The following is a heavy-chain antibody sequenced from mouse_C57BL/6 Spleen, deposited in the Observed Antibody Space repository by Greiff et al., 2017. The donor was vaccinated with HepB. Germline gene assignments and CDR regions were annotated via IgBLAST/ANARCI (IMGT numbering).Heavy chain of an antibody. J-gene: IGHJ1*03. CDR2: ISDGGSYT. V-gene: IGHV5-4*01. CDR3: ARDAYYDYDDWYFDV. D-gene: IGHD2-4*01. CDR1: GFTFSSYA. Sequence: EVHLVESGGGLVKPGGSLKLSCAASGFTFSSYAMSWVRQTPEKRLEWVATISDGGSYTYYPDNVKGRFTISRDNAKNNLYLQMSHLKSEDTAMYDCARDAYYDYDDWYFDVWGTGTTVTVSS.